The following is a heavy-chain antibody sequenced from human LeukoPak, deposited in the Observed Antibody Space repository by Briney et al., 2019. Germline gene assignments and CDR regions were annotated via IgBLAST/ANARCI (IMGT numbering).Heavy chain of an antibody. D-gene: IGHD3-22*01. J-gene: IGHJ4*02. CDR3: AKSKAHYYDSSGYWYYFDY. CDR2: ISYDGSNK. CDR1: GFTFSSYG. V-gene: IGHV3-30*18. Sequence: GGSLRLSCAASGFTFSSYGMHWGRQAPGKGLEWVAVISYDGSNKYYADSVKGRFTISRDNSKNTLYLQMNSLRAEDTAVYYCAKSKAHYYDSSGYWYYFDYWGQGTLVTVSS.